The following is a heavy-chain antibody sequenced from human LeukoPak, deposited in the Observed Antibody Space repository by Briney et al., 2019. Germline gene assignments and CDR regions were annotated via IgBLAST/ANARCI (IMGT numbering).Heavy chain of an antibody. CDR3: ARQEDYYDSSWYNWFDP. J-gene: IGHJ5*02. CDR2: IYPGGSDT. CDR1: GSIFTSYW. V-gene: IGHV5-51*01. Sequence: GASLQISCKGSGSIFTSYWIGWVRQLPGKGLEGMGIIYPGGSDTRYSPSFQGQVTISADKSISTAYLQWSSLKASDTAMYYCARQEDYYDSSWYNWFDPWGQGTLVTVSS. D-gene: IGHD3-22*01.